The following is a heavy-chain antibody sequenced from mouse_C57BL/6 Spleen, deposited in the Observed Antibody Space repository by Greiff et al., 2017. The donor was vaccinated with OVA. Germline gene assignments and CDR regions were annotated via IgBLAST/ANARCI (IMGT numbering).Heavy chain of an antibody. CDR3: ARSDEDYAMDY. CDR2: IYPGDGDT. J-gene: IGHJ4*01. CDR1: GYAFSSSW. V-gene: IGHV1-82*01. Sequence: VQLQQSGPELVKPGASVKISCKASGYAFSSSWMNWVKQRPGKGLEWIGRIYPGDGDTNYNGKFKGKATLTADKSSSTAYMQLSSLTSEDSAVYFCARSDEDYAMDYWGQGTSVTVSS.